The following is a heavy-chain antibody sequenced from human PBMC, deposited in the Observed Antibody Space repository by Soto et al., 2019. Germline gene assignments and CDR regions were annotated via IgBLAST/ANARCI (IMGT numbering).Heavy chain of an antibody. D-gene: IGHD3-10*01. CDR1: GGSISSGAYY. Sequence: QVQLQESGPGLVKPSQTLSLTCTVSGGSISSGAYYWGWLRQHPGKGLEWIGYIHHSGTTYYNPSLKSRTRISVDTSKNRFSPKLSSVIAADTAVYFCARGDSFGGSYYFDYWGQGTLVTGSS. V-gene: IGHV4-31*03. CDR3: ARGDSFGGSYYFDY. J-gene: IGHJ4*02. CDR2: IHHSGTT.